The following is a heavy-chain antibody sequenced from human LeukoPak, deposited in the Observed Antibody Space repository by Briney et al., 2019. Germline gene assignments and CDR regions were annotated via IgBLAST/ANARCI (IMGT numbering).Heavy chain of an antibody. CDR2: ISYDGSNK. Sequence: GGSLRLSCAASGFTFSSYGMHWVRQAPGKGLEWVAVISYDGSNKYYADSVKGRFTISRDNSKNTLYLQMNSLKTEDTAVYYCTREGGSGWYGHFDYWAQGTQVTVSS. CDR3: TREGGSGWYGHFDY. CDR1: GFTFSSYG. J-gene: IGHJ4*02. V-gene: IGHV3-30*03. D-gene: IGHD6-19*01.